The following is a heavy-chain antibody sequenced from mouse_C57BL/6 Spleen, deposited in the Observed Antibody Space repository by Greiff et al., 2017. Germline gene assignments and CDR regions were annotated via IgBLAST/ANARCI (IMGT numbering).Heavy chain of an antibody. CDR1: GYTFTTYP. CDR2: FHPYNDDT. CDR3: ARGDGSSYIYAMDY. J-gene: IGHJ4*01. Sequence: VQGVESGAELVKPGASVKMSCKASGYTFTTYPIEWMKQNHGKSLEWIGNFHPYNDDTKYNEKFKGKATLTVEKSSSTVYLELSRLTSDDSAVYYCARGDGSSYIYAMDYWGQGTSVTVSS. D-gene: IGHD1-1*01. V-gene: IGHV1-47*01.